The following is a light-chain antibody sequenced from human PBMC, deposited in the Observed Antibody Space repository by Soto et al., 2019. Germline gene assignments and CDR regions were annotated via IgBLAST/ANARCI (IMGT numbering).Light chain of an antibody. J-gene: IGKJ4*01. CDR3: LQNNNYPLT. CDR1: QSISSY. Sequence: DIQMTQSPSSLSASVGDRVTITCRASQSISSYLNWYQQKPGKAPKLLIYAASSLQSGVPSRFSGSGSGTNFVLTISSLQPEDVATYYCLQNNNYPLTFGGGTKVDIK. CDR2: AAS. V-gene: IGKV1-39*01.